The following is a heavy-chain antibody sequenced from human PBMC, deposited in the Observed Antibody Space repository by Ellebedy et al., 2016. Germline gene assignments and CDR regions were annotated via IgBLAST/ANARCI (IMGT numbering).Heavy chain of an antibody. CDR3: ARERCTSISCYLDY. CDR2: ISSSSSTI. Sequence: GESLKISXAASGFTFSSYSMNWVRQAPGKGLEWVSYISSSSSTIYYADSVKGRFTISRDNDKNTLSLQMSSLRTEDTAVYFCARERCTSISCYLDYWGQGTLVTVSS. J-gene: IGHJ4*02. D-gene: IGHD3-3*02. CDR1: GFTFSSYS. V-gene: IGHV3-48*04.